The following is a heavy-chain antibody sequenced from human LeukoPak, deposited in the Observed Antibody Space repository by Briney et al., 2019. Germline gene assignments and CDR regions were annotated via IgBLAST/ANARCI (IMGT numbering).Heavy chain of an antibody. D-gene: IGHD3-10*01. J-gene: IGHJ2*01. V-gene: IGHV3-66*01. CDR1: GFTVSRNY. CDR3: ARGLGGYFDL. Sequence: PGGSLRLSCADSGFTVSRNYMNWVRQAPGKGLEWVSVIYSGGSTYYADSVKGRLTISRDNSKNTLYLQMNSLRAEDTAVYHCARGLGGYFDLWGRGTLVTLSS. CDR2: IYSGGST.